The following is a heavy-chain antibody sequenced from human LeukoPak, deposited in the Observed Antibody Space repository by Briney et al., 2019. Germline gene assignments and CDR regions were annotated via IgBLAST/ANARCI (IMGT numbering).Heavy chain of an antibody. Sequence: SETLSLTCTVSGGSISSSSYYWGWIRQPPGKGLEWIGSIYYSGTTYYNPSLKSRVTVSVDTSKNQFSLKLSSVTAADTAVYYCAREFEELETIDYWGQGTLVTVSS. CDR3: AREFEELETIDY. CDR2: IYYSGTT. CDR1: GGSISSSSYY. D-gene: IGHD1-1*01. J-gene: IGHJ4*02. V-gene: IGHV4-39*07.